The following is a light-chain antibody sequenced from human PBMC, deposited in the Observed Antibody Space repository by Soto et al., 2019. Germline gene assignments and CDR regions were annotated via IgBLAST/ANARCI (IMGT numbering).Light chain of an antibody. CDR2: GAS. CDR3: QQYHNWWT. CDR1: QSISTN. V-gene: IGKV3-15*01. J-gene: IGKJ1*01. Sequence: EIVMTQSPGTLSVSPGQRATLSCRASQSISTNLAWYQQKPGQAPRLLIYGASTRATGIPGRFSGSGSGTEFTLTISSLQSEDFVVYYCQQYHNWWTF.